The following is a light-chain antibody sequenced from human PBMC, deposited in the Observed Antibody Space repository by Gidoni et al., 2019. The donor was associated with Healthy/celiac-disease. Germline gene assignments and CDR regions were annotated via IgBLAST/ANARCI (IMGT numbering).Light chain of an antibody. V-gene: IGKV4-1*01. J-gene: IGKJ1*01. Sequence: IVMTQSTDSLDVSLGDRATINCKSSQSVLYSSNNKNYLAWYQQKPGQPPKLLIYWASTRESGVPDRFSGSGSGTDFTLTISSLQAEDVAVYYCQQYYSTPRTFGQGTKVEIK. CDR3: QQYYSTPRT. CDR1: QSVLYSSNNKNY. CDR2: WAS.